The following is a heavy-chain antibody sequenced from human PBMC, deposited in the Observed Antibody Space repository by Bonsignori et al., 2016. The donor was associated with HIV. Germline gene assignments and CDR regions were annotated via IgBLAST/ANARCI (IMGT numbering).Heavy chain of an antibody. J-gene: IGHJ4*02. Sequence: WIRQPPGKGLEWLSSISRTSVDIFYADSVKGRFTISRDNAKSELYLEMNNLRADDTAVYYCATHYWGQGTLVTVSS. CDR2: ISRTSVDI. CDR3: ATHY. V-gene: IGHV3-21*01.